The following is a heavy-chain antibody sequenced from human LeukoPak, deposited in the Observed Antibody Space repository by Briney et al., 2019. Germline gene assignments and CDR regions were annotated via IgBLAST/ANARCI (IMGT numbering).Heavy chain of an antibody. CDR1: GFTFSSYW. CDR3: ARTRGYSSSPIRTPCFDY. Sequence: GGSLRLSCVASGFTFSSYWMSWVRQAPGKGLEWVANINQGGSEKYDVDSAKGRFTISRDNAKNSLYLQMNSLRAEDTAVYYCARTRGYSSSPIRTPCFDYWGQGTLVTVSS. J-gene: IGHJ4*02. D-gene: IGHD6-6*01. CDR2: INQGGSEK. V-gene: IGHV3-7*01.